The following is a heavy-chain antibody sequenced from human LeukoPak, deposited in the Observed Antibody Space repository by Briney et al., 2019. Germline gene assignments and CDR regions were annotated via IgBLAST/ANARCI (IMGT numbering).Heavy chain of an antibody. CDR3: ARGTVDIVVVPAAIVTSRVFDY. CDR1: GEPFSGYY. V-gene: IGHV4-34*01. CDR2: INHSGST. Sequence: PSETLSLTCAVYGEPFSGYYWSWIRRPPGKGLEWIGEINHSGSTNYNPSLKSRVTISVDTSKNQFSLKLSSVTAADTAVYYCARGTVDIVVVPAAIVTSRVFDYWGQGTLVTVSS. D-gene: IGHD2-2*02. J-gene: IGHJ4*02.